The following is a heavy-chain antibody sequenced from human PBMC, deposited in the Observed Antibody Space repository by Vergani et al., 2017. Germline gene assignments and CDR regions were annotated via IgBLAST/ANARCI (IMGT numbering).Heavy chain of an antibody. J-gene: IGHJ6*02. CDR3: AKDLYSSSGLTSEYYYYYGMDV. CDR1: GLTFSSYG. V-gene: IGHV3-30*18. CDR2: ISYDGSNK. Sequence: QVQLVESGGGVVQPGRSLRLSCAASGLTFSSYGMHWVRQAPGKGLEWVAVISYDGSNKYYADSVKGRFTISRDNSKNTLYLQMNSLRAEDTAVYYCAKDLYSSSGLTSEYYYYYGMDVWGQGTTVTVSS. D-gene: IGHD3-22*01.